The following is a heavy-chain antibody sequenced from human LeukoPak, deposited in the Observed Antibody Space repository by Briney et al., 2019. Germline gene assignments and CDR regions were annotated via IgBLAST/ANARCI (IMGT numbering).Heavy chain of an antibody. D-gene: IGHD3-3*01. CDR3: ARERHYDFWSGESMDV. Sequence: SETLSLTCTVSGGSVRRGNYYWTWIRQPPGKGLEWIVSIHQSGTTYYNPSLKSRVSISLDRSKNQFSLNLKSVTAADTAVYYCARERHYDFWSGESMDVWGKGTTVTVSS. CDR1: GGSVRRGNYY. J-gene: IGHJ6*03. CDR2: IHQSGTT. V-gene: IGHV4-39*07.